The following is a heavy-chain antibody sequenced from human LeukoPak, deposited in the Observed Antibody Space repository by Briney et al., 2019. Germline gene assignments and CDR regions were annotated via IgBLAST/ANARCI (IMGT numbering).Heavy chain of an antibody. CDR1: GGTFSSYA. D-gene: IGHD3-16*01. CDR2: IIPIFGTA. J-gene: IGHJ4*02. CDR3: ARGDGITELDY. Sequence: EASVKVSCKAPGGTFSSYAISWVRQALGQGLEWMGGIIPIFGTANYAQKFQGRVTITTDESTSTAYMELSSLRSEDTAVYYCARGDGITELDYWGQGTLVTVSS. V-gene: IGHV1-69*05.